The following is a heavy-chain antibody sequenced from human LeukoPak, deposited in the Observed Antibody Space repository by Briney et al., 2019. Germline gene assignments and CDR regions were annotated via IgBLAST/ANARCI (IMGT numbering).Heavy chain of an antibody. Sequence: ASVKVSCKAFGYTFTRYGVSWVRQAPGQGLEWMGWISAYNGNTNYAQKLQGRVTMTTDTSTSTAYMELRSLRSDDTAVYYCARDFESYYYDSSGYYYFDYWGQGTLVTVSS. D-gene: IGHD3-22*01. J-gene: IGHJ4*02. V-gene: IGHV1-18*01. CDR1: GYTFTRYG. CDR2: ISAYNGNT. CDR3: ARDFESYYYDSSGYYYFDY.